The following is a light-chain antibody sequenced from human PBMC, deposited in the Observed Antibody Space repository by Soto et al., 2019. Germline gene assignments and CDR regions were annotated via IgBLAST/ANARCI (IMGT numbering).Light chain of an antibody. J-gene: IGLJ3*02. Sequence: QSVLTQPRSVSGSPGQSVTISCTGTSSDVGDYNYVSWYQHHPGKAPKLMIYDVNRRPSGVPDRFSGSKSDNTASLTISGLQAEDEADYYCCSYAGSYTWVFGGGTKVTVL. CDR3: CSYAGSYTWV. CDR1: SSDVGDYNY. V-gene: IGLV2-11*01. CDR2: DVN.